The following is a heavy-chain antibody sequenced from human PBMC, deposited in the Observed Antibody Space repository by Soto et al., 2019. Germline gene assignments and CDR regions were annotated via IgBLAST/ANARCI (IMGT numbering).Heavy chain of an antibody. CDR3: ARGDLVTGYSITPYDMDV. CDR2: ISGDYGNT. CDR1: GYTFNTYA. V-gene: IGHV1-18*01. J-gene: IGHJ6*02. D-gene: IGHD3-9*01. Sequence: ASVKVSCKASGYTFNTYAMNWVRQAPGQGLEWMGWISGDYGNTKYAQNFQDRVTVTTDTSTSTAYMELRSLRSDDTAVYYCARGDLVTGYSITPYDMDVWGQGTRVTVSS.